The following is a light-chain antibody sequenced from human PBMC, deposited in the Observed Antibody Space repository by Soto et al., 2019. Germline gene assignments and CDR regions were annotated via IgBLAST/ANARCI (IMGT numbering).Light chain of an antibody. J-gene: IGLJ1*01. CDR1: SCDVGGYYY. Sequence: QSVLTQPASVSGSPGQSITISCTGTSCDVGGYYYVSWYQQLPGKAPKLMISEVSNRPSGVSNRFSGSKSGNTASLTISGLQAEDGADYYCSSYTAGGTIFXTGTKVTV. V-gene: IGLV2-14*01. CDR2: EVS. CDR3: SSYTAGGTI.